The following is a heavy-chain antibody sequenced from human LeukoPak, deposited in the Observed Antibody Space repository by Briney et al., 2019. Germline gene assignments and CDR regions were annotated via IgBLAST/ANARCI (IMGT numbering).Heavy chain of an antibody. J-gene: IGHJ4*02. CDR3: ARDMGREVYSSSPDY. CDR1: GFTFSDYY. V-gene: IGHV3-11*01. CDR2: ISSSGSTI. Sequence: PGGSLRLSCAASGFTFSDYYMSWIRQAPGKGLEWVSCISSSGSTIYCADSVKGRFTISRDNAKNSLYLQMNSLRAEDTAVYYCARDMGREVYSSSPDYWGQGTLVTVSS. D-gene: IGHD6-13*01.